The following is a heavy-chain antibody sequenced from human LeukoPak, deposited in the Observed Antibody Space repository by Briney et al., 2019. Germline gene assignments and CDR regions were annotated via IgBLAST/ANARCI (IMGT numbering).Heavy chain of an antibody. Sequence: GGSLRLSCAASGFTSSSYSMNWVRQAPGKGLEWVSSISSTSSYIYYADSVKGRFTISRDNAKNSLFLQMNNLRAEDTAVYYCARVRCGGDCYNTPSYYYGLDVWGQGTTVTVSS. D-gene: IGHD2-21*02. CDR2: ISSTSSYI. CDR3: ARVRCGGDCYNTPSYYYGLDV. J-gene: IGHJ6*02. CDR1: GFTSSSYS. V-gene: IGHV3-21*01.